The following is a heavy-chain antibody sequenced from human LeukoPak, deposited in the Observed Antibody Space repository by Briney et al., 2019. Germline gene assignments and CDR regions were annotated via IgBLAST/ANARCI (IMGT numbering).Heavy chain of an antibody. CDR3: ARDRDRMVQGVTALFDY. CDR2: ISGSNGNT. V-gene: IGHV1-18*04. J-gene: IGHJ4*02. D-gene: IGHD3-10*01. Sequence: ASVKVSCKTSGYTFTTYGIRWVRQAPGQGLEWMGWISGSNGNTKYAQKVQGKVTMTTDTSTTTAYMEVRSLRSDDTAVYYCARDRDRMVQGVTALFDYWGQGTLVTVSS. CDR1: GYTFTTYG.